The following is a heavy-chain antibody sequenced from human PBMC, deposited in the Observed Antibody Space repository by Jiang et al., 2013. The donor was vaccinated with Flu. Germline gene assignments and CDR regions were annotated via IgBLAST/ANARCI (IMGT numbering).Heavy chain of an antibody. Sequence: GPGLVKPSETLSLTCTVSGGSISSSSYYWGWIRQPPGKGLEWIGSIYYSGSTYYNPSLKSRVTISVDTSKNQFSLKLSSVTAADTAVYYXARMRETYYYDSSAHNNWFDPWGQGTLVTVSS. J-gene: IGHJ5*02. D-gene: IGHD3-22*01. CDR2: IYYSGST. CDR1: GGSISSSSYY. V-gene: IGHV4-39*01. CDR3: ARMRETYYYDSSAHNNWFDP.